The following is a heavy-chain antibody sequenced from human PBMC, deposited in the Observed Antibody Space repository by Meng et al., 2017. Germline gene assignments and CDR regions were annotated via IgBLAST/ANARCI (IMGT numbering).Heavy chain of an antibody. V-gene: IGHV1-2*06. Sequence: HVQRVQSGAEVKKPGAPVKVSCKPSGYNFPDYYIHWVRRAPGQGLEWMGRINPKSGDTHYAQKFQARVTMTGDTSISTAYMELSGLRSDDTAMYYCARDEDISAAGKLFGDYWGQGTLVTVSS. CDR2: INPKSGDT. D-gene: IGHD6-25*01. J-gene: IGHJ4*02. CDR1: GYNFPDYY. CDR3: ARDEDISAAGKLFGDY.